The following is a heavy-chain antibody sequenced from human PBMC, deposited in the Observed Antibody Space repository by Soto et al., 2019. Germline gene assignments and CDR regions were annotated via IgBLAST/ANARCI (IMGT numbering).Heavy chain of an antibody. V-gene: IGHV4-31*03. J-gene: IGHJ5*02. CDR3: ARDRGRITMVRGLFGHYTWFDP. CDR2: IYYSGST. Sequence: SETLSLTCTVSGGSISSGGYYWSWIRQHPGKGLEWIGYIYYSGSTYYNPSLKSRVTISVDTSKNQFSLKLSSVTAADTAVYYCARDRGRITMVRGLFGHYTWFDPWGQGTLVPVTP. D-gene: IGHD3-10*01. CDR1: GGSISSGGYY.